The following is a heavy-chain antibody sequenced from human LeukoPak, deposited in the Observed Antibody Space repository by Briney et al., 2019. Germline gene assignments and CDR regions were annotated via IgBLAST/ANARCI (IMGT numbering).Heavy chain of an antibody. CDR2: VFYSGST. D-gene: IGHD3-10*01. CDR1: GGSIAISGSY. V-gene: IGHV4-39*01. Sequence: SETLSLTCTVSGGSIAISGSYWGWIRQPPGEGLEWIASVFYSGSTYYNPSPKSRVTISVDTSKNQFSLRLSSVTAADTAVYYCARRNYYGSGSYYAWGQGALVTVSS. J-gene: IGHJ5*02. CDR3: ARRNYYGSGSYYA.